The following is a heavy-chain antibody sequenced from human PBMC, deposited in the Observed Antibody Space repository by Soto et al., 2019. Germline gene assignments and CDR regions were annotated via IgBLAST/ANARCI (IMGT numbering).Heavy chain of an antibody. Sequence: ESGGGVVQPGRSLRLSCAASGFTFSSYGMHWVRQAPGKGLEWVAVIWYDGSNKYYADSVKGRFTISRDNSKNTLYLQMNSLRAEDTAVYYCAREQLGSAFDIWGQGTMVTVSS. J-gene: IGHJ3*02. CDR3: AREQLGSAFDI. CDR2: IWYDGSNK. CDR1: GFTFSSYG. V-gene: IGHV3-33*01. D-gene: IGHD1-26*01.